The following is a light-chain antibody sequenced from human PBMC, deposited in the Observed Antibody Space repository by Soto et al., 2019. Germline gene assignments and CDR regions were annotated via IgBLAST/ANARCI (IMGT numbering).Light chain of an antibody. J-gene: IGKJ2*01. Sequence: EIVLTQSPGTLSLSPGERATLSCRASQSVPSNFLAWYQQKPGQAPILVIYGASTRATGIPARFSGSGSGTEFTLTISSLQSEDFAVYYCQQYNNWPPYTFGQGTKLEIK. CDR3: QQYNNWPPYT. CDR1: QSVPSN. V-gene: IGKV3-15*01. CDR2: GAS.